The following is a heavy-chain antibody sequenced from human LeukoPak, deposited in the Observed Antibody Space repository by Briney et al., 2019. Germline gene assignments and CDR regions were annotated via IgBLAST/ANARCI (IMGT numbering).Heavy chain of an antibody. Sequence: ASVKVSCKASGYTFTGYYMHWVRQAPGQGLEWMGWINPNSGGTNYAQKFQGRVTMTRDTSISTAYMELSRLRSDDTAVYYCARVFTMVRGVIGYWGQGTLVTVSS. CDR1: GYTFTGYY. J-gene: IGHJ4*02. CDR3: ARVFTMVRGVIGY. D-gene: IGHD3-10*01. V-gene: IGHV1-2*02. CDR2: INPNSGGT.